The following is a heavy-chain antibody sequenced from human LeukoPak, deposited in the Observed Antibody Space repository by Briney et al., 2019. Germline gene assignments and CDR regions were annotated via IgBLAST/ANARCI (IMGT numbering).Heavy chain of an antibody. CDR2: FDPEDGET. CDR1: GYTLTELS. V-gene: IGHV1-24*01. CDR3: ARRRVYYDFWSGYYEAFDY. J-gene: IGHJ4*02. Sequence: ASVKVSCKVSGYTLTELSMHWVRQAPGKGLEWMGGFDPEDGETIYAQKFQGRVTMTEDTSTDTAYMELRSLRSDDTAVYYCARRRVYYDFWSGYYEAFDYWGQGTLVTVSS. D-gene: IGHD3-3*01.